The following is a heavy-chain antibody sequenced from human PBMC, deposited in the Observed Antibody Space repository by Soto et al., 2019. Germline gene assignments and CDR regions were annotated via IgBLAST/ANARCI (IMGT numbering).Heavy chain of an antibody. V-gene: IGHV1-69*12. CDR1: GGTFSSYA. CDR3: ARGGRDYGDYGHAFDI. CDR2: IIPIFGTA. Sequence: QVHLVQSGAEVKKPGSSVKVSCKASGGTFSSYAISWVRQAPGQGLEWMGGIIPIFGTANYAQKFQGRVTISADESTSTAYMELSSLRSEDPAVYYCARGGRDYGDYGHAFDIWGQGTMVTVSS. J-gene: IGHJ3*02. D-gene: IGHD4-17*01.